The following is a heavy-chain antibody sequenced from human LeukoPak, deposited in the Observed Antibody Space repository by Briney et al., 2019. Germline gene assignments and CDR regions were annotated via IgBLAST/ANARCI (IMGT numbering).Heavy chain of an antibody. CDR1: GFTFSDYY. CDR2: ISSSGSTI. D-gene: IGHD6-19*01. CDR3: ASPDSVAGHNFDY. Sequence: EGSLRLSCAASGFTFSDYYMSWIRQAPGKGLEWVSYISSSGSTIYYADSVKGRFTISRDNAKNSLYLQMNSLRAEDTAVYYCASPDSVAGHNFDYWGQGTLVTVS. V-gene: IGHV3-11*01. J-gene: IGHJ4*02.